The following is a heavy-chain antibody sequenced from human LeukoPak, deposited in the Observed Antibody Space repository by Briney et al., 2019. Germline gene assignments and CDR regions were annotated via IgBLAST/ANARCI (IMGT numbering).Heavy chain of an antibody. Sequence: SETLSLTCAVYGASFSGYYWSWFRQPPGKGLEWIGEINHSGRTNYNPSLKSRVAISVDTSKNQFSLKLTSVTAADTAVYYCARDLADSSGWYGDYWGQGTLVTASS. CDR3: ARDLADSSGWYGDY. V-gene: IGHV4-34*01. CDR1: GASFSGYY. J-gene: IGHJ4*02. CDR2: INHSGRT. D-gene: IGHD6-19*01.